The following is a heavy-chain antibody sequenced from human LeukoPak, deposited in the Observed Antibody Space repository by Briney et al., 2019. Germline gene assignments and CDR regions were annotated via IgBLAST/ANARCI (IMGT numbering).Heavy chain of an antibody. CDR1: GFTFSSYG. CDR2: IWYDGSNK. D-gene: IGHD6-19*01. V-gene: IGHV3-33*01. Sequence: GGSLRLSCAASGFTFSSYGMYWVRQAPGKGLEWVAVIWYDGSNKYYADSVRGRFTISRDNSKNTLYLQMNSLRAEDTAVYYCARDLGIAVAGTYYYGMDVWGQGTTVTVSS. CDR3: ARDLGIAVAGTYYYGMDV. J-gene: IGHJ6*02.